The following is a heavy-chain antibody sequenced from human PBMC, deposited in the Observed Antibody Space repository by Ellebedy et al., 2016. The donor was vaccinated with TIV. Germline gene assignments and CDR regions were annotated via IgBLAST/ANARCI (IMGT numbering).Heavy chain of an antibody. V-gene: IGHV3-30*02. CDR2: VRSDTTTK. J-gene: IGHJ6*02. D-gene: IGHD3-16*01. CDR3: VKGAYPVPTVMAV. Sequence: GESLKISCATSGFSVSGMHWVRQAPGKGLEWVAFVRSDTTTKYYSDSVKGRFTISRDNSKNTLDLQMKSLRAEDTAVYYCVKGAYPVPTVMAVWGQGTMVTVSS. CDR1: GFSVSG.